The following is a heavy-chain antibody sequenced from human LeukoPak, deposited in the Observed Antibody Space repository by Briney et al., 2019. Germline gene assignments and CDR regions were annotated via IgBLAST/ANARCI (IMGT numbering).Heavy chain of an antibody. Sequence: SETLSLTCTVSGGSISSYYWSWIRQPPGKGLEWIGYIYYSGSTNYNPSLKSRVTISVDTSKNQFSLKLSSVTAADTAVYYCARENSGGYIFDYWGQGTLVTVSS. CDR1: GGSISSYY. D-gene: IGHD1-26*01. V-gene: IGHV4-59*01. J-gene: IGHJ4*02. CDR2: IYYSGST. CDR3: ARENSGGYIFDY.